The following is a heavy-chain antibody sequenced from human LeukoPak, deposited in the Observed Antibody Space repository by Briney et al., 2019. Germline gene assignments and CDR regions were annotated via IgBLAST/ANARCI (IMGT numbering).Heavy chain of an antibody. CDR1: GGTFSSYA. CDR3: ARGGSHYDSSGYLLDDAFDI. Sequence: SVKVSCKASGGTFSSYAISWVRQAPGQGLEWMGGIIPIFGTANYAQKFQGRVTITADESTSTAYMELSSLRSEDTAVYYCARGGSHYDSSGYLLDDAFDIWGQGTMVTVSS. V-gene: IGHV1-69*13. J-gene: IGHJ3*02. CDR2: IIPIFGTA. D-gene: IGHD3-22*01.